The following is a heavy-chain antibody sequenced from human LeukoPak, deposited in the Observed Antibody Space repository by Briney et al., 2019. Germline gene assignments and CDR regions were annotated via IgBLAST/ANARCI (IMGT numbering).Heavy chain of an antibody. CDR1: GFTFSSYS. V-gene: IGHV3-48*02. CDR3: ARGTSTFDP. D-gene: IGHD2-2*01. CDR2: ITSSSSTI. J-gene: IGHJ5*02. Sequence: GGSLRLSCVAAGFTFSSYSMNWVRQAPGKGLEWISYITSSSSTIYYGDSVKGRFTISRDNAKNSLYLQMNSLRDEDTAVYYCARGTSTFDPWGRGNLVTVSS.